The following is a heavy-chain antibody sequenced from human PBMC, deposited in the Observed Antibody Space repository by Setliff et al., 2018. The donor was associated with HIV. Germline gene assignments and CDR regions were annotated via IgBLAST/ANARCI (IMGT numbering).Heavy chain of an antibody. CDR2: MYISGST. Sequence: PSETLSLTCTVSGDSSSSYYCNWIRQPAGKGLEWIGHMYISGSTNYNPSLKSRVTMSLDTSKNQFSLKLSSETAADTAIYYCARGSRSPGGMFGYWGQGTLVTVSS. CDR1: GDSSSSYY. CDR3: ARGSRSPGGMFGY. V-gene: IGHV4-4*07. D-gene: IGHD6-13*01. J-gene: IGHJ4*02.